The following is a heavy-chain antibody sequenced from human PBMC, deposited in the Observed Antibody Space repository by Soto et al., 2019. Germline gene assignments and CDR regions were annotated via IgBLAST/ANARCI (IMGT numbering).Heavy chain of an antibody. Sequence: PGGSLRLSCAASGFTFSSYAMSWVRQAPGKGLEWVSAISGSGGSTYYADSVKGRFTISRDNSKNTLYLQMNSLRAEDTAVYYCARDRRGSTLDYNYYGMDVWGQGTTVTVSS. J-gene: IGHJ6*02. V-gene: IGHV3-23*01. CDR2: ISGSGGST. CDR3: ARDRRGSTLDYNYYGMDV. CDR1: GFTFSSYA.